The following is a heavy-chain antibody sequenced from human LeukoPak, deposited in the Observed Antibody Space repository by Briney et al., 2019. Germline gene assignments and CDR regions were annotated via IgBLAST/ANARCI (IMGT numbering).Heavy chain of an antibody. D-gene: IGHD3-22*01. CDR3: ARHGRYYYDSSGYLSGSWFDP. CDR1: RGSISSYY. Sequence: PSETLSLTCTVSRGSISSYYWSWIRQPPGKGLEWIGYIYTSGRTNYNPSLQSRVTISVDTSKNQFSLRLSSVTAADTAVYYCARHGRYYYDSSGYLSGSWFDPWGQGTLVTVSS. CDR2: IYTSGRT. J-gene: IGHJ5*02. V-gene: IGHV4-4*09.